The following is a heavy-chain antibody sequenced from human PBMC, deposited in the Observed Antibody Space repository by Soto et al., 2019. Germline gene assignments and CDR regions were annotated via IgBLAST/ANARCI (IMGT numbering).Heavy chain of an antibody. J-gene: IGHJ4*02. Sequence: QVQLVQSGAEVKKPGASVKVSCKASGYTFSSYYIHWVRQAPGQGLEWIGIINPNGGSTNYAQNFKGRPTVTRDTSTATVDMDLGALTSDDRAMYYCARGRGLGDCWGQGTLVAVSS. CDR1: GYTFSSYY. V-gene: IGHV1-46*01. D-gene: IGHD3-9*01. CDR3: ARGRGLGDC. CDR2: INPNGGST.